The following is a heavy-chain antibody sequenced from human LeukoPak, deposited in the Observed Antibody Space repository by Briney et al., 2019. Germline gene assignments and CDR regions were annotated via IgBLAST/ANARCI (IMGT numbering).Heavy chain of an antibody. CDR2: IYYSGST. D-gene: IGHD3-10*02. V-gene: IGHV4-61*08. J-gene: IGHJ4*02. CDR3: GRVGGEYYYVG. CDR1: GGSISSGDYY. Sequence: SETLSLTCTVSGGSISSGDYYWSWIRQPPGKGLEWIGYIYYSGSTNYNPSLKSRVTISVDTSKNQFSLKLSSVTAAARAVYYCGRVGGEYYYVGWGQGTLVTVSS.